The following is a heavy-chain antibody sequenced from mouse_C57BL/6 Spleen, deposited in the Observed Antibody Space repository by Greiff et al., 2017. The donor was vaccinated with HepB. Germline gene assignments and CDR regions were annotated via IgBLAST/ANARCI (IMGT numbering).Heavy chain of an antibody. J-gene: IGHJ2*01. Sequence: EVKLVESEGGLVQPGSSMKLSCTASGFTFSDYYMAWVRQVPEKGLEWVANINYDGSSTYYLDSLKSRFIISRDNAKNILYLQMSSLKSEDTATYYCARGELRLGGFDYWGQGTTLTVSS. D-gene: IGHD3-2*02. CDR1: GFTFSDYY. V-gene: IGHV5-16*01. CDR3: ARGELRLGGFDY. CDR2: INYDGSST.